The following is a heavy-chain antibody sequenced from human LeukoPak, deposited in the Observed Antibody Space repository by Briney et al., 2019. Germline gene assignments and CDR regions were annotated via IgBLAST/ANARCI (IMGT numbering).Heavy chain of an antibody. Sequence: SETLSLTCTVSGGSISSGGYYWSWIRQHPGKGLEWIRYIYYSGSTYYNPSLKSRVTISVDTSKNQFSLKLSSVTAADTAVYYCAGWLVAYYYYYGMDVWGQGTTVTVSS. CDR3: AGWLVAYYYYYGMDV. CDR2: IYYSGST. CDR1: GGSISSGGYY. V-gene: IGHV4-31*03. J-gene: IGHJ6*02. D-gene: IGHD6-19*01.